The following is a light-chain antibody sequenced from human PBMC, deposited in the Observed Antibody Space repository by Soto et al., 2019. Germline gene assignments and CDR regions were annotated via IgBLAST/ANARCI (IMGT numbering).Light chain of an antibody. V-gene: IGKV3-20*01. Sequence: EIVLTQSPGSLSLSPGQRATLSCRASQSVDTTFFAWYQKKPGQAPRLLICDASKGATGIPDRFGGSWSGTDFPLIISILEPEDFAVYYCQQYMSSVTFGQGTKVEIK. J-gene: IGKJ1*01. CDR2: DAS. CDR1: QSVDTTF. CDR3: QQYMSSVT.